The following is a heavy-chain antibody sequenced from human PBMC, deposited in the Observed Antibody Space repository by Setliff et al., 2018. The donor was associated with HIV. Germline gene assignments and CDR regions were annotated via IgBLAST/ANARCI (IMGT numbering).Heavy chain of an antibody. Sequence: KPSETLSLTCTVSGDSINSGTYYWSWIRQPAGKGLEWIGRLHLSGDTNYNPSLKSRVTLSLDNSKNQFSLKLTSVTAADTAVYYCARDIWAYGLMGSWGQGTLVTVSS. J-gene: IGHJ5*02. D-gene: IGHD4-17*01. CDR2: LHLSGDT. V-gene: IGHV4-61*02. CDR3: ARDIWAYGLMGS. CDR1: GDSINSGTYY.